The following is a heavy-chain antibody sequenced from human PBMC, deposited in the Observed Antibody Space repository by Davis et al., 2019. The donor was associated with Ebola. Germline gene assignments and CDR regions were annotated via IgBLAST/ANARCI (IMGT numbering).Heavy chain of an antibody. V-gene: IGHV5-51*01. CDR1: GYTFSSYW. CDR3: ARPRYSTNYEKFQH. D-gene: IGHD6-13*01. CDR2: IYPGDSQT. Sequence: GESLKISCQSSGYTFSSYWIGWVRQMPGKGLEWMGMIYPGDSQTKYSPSFQGQVTISADKSISTAYLQWSSVKASDTAMYYCARPRYSTNYEKFQHWGQGTLVTVSS. J-gene: IGHJ1*01.